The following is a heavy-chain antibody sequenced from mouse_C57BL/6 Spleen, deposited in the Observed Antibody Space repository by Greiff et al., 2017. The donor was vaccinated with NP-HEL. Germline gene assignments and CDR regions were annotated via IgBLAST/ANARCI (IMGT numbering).Heavy chain of an antibody. Sequence: VKLVESGAELVKPGASVKISCKASGYAFSSYWMNWVKQRPGKGLEWIGQIYPGDGDTNYNGKFKGKATLTADKSSSTAYMQLSSLTSEDSAVYFCAREENLYYFDYWGQGTTLTVSS. CDR3: AREENLYYFDY. J-gene: IGHJ2*01. V-gene: IGHV1-80*01. CDR2: IYPGDGDT. CDR1: GYAFSSYW.